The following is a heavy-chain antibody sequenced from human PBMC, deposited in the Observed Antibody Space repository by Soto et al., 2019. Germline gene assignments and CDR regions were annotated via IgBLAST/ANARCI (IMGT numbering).Heavy chain of an antibody. J-gene: IGHJ3*01. CDR3: ARVVTADDAFDV. Sequence: LSLTCTVSGGSISSGDFYWNWIRLTPGKGLQWIGNIFFRGSTHYNPSLASRISMSVDTSKNQFSLRLTSMTAADTAVYYCARVVTADDAFDVWGQGTMVTVSS. CDR2: IFFRGST. V-gene: IGHV4-30-4*08. D-gene: IGHD2-21*02. CDR1: GGSISSGDFY.